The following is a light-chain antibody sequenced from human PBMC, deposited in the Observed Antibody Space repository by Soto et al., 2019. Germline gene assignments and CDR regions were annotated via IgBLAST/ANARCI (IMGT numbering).Light chain of an antibody. V-gene: IGLV2-23*01. CDR3: CPYAGSTYV. Sequence: QSALTQPASVSGSPGQSITISCTGSSSDVGSYNLVSWYQQHPGKAPKLMIYEDSKRPSGVSNRFSGSKSGNTASLTISGLQAEDEADYYCCPYAGSTYVFGTGTKLTVL. CDR1: SSDVGSYNL. J-gene: IGLJ1*01. CDR2: EDS.